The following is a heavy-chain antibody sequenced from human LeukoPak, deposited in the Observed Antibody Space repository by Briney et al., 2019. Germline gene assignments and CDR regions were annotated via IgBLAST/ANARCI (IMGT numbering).Heavy chain of an antibody. CDR1: GGSINSTFYY. CDR3: ARRGAAVAQIDY. Sequence: SETLSLTCAVSGGSINSTFYYWGWIRQPPGEGLEWIGSIYYSGSTFYNPSLKSRVTISIDTSKNQFSLKLNSVTAADTAVYYCARRGAAVAQIDYWGQGTLVTVSS. V-gene: IGHV4-39*01. CDR2: IYYSGST. J-gene: IGHJ4*02. D-gene: IGHD6-19*01.